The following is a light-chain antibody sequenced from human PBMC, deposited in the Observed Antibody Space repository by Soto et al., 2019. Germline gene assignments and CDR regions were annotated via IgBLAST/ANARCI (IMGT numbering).Light chain of an antibody. Sequence: QSALTQPRSVSGSPGQSATISCTGTSSDVGGYNYVSWYQQHPGKAPKLMIYDVSKRPSGVPDRFSGSKSGNTASLTISGLQADDEADYYCCSYAGSYTVVFGGGTKLTVL. CDR3: CSYAGSYTVV. J-gene: IGLJ2*01. V-gene: IGLV2-11*01. CDR1: SSDVGGYNY. CDR2: DVS.